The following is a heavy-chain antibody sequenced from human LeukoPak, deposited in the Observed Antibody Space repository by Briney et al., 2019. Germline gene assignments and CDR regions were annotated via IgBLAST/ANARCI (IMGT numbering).Heavy chain of an antibody. CDR2: ISAYNGNT. V-gene: IGHV1-18*01. CDR3: ARGPKDIVVVPAADFDY. D-gene: IGHD2-2*01. J-gene: IGHJ4*02. CDR1: GYTFTSYG. Sequence: EASVKVSCTASGYTFTSYGISWVRQAPGQGLEWMGWISAYNGNTNYAQKLQGRVTMTTDTSTSTAYMELRSLRSDDTAVYYCARGPKDIVVVPAADFDYWGQGTLVTVSS.